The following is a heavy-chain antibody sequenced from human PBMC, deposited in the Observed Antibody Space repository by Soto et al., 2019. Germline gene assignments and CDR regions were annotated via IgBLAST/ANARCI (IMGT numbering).Heavy chain of an antibody. CDR1: GGSFSGYY. J-gene: IGHJ5*02. CDR3: ARDQRLITMVRGVSLWFDP. Sequence: QVQLQQWGAGLLKPSETLSLTCAVYGGSFSGYYWSWIRQPPGKGLEWIGEINHSGSTNYNPSLKSRVTISVDTSKNQFSLKLSSVTAADTAVYYCARDQRLITMVRGVSLWFDPWGQGTLVTVSS. D-gene: IGHD3-10*01. V-gene: IGHV4-34*01. CDR2: INHSGST.